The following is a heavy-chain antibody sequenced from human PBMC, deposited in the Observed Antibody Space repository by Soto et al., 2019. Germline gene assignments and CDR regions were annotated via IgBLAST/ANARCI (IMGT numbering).Heavy chain of an antibody. D-gene: IGHD4-17*01. CDR3: ARSYGGNRNYYYYGMDV. CDR1: GGSISSSSYY. Sequence: PSETLSLTCTVSGGSISSSSYYWGWIRQPPGKGLEWIGSIYYGGSTYNNPSLKSRVTISVDTSKNQFSLKLSSVTAADTAVYYCARSYGGNRNYYYYGMDVWGQGTTVTVSS. J-gene: IGHJ6*02. V-gene: IGHV4-39*01. CDR2: IYYGGST.